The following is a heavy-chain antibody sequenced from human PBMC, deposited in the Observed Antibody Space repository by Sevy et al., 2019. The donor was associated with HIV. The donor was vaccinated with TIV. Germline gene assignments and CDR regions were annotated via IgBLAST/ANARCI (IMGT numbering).Heavy chain of an antibody. Sequence: GGYLRLSCAASGFTFGSYWMTWVRQAPGKGLERVANIKEDGSGRFYVDSVRGRFTVSRDNAKKTLYLQMNNLRGEDTALYYCSRLYSSSSGRGLDNWGQGALVTVSS. CDR3: SRLYSSSSGRGLDN. CDR2: IKEDGSGR. J-gene: IGHJ4*02. CDR1: GFTFGSYW. V-gene: IGHV3-7*01. D-gene: IGHD6-6*01.